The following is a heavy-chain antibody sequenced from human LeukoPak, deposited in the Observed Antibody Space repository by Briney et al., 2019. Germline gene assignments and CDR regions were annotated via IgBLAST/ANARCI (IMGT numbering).Heavy chain of an antibody. Sequence: SETLSLTCSASGGSILSYYWSWIRQPPGRGLEWIGYIYHTGTTNYNPSLKSRVTISVNTSTNQLSLRLNSVTAADTAVYYCARGSGWCSSSTCYSFDYWGQGSLVTVSS. D-gene: IGHD2-2*01. CDR2: IYHTGTT. CDR3: ARGSGWCSSSTCYSFDY. J-gene: IGHJ4*02. V-gene: IGHV4-59*01. CDR1: GGSILSYY.